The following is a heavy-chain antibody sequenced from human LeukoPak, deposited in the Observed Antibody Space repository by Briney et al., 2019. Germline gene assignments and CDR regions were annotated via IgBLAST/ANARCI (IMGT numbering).Heavy chain of an antibody. CDR2: MNPNTGNT. CDR3: TRETSSRYFDY. J-gene: IGHJ4*02. V-gene: IGHV1-8*02. CDR1: GYTFSSYD. Sequence: GASVKVSCKASGYTFSSYDINWVRQATGQGLEWMGWMNPNTGNTGYAQKFQGRVTMTRNISISTAYMEVSSLRSEDTAVYYCTRETSSRYFDYWGQGTLVTVSS.